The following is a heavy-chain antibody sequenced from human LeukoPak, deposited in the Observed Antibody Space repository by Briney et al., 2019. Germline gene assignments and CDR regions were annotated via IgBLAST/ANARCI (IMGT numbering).Heavy chain of an antibody. CDR2: ISSSSSTI. D-gene: IGHD6-6*01. CDR1: GFTFSSYS. CDR3: ARDRAARLIPLDY. Sequence: QSGGSLRLSCAASGFTFSSYSMNWVRQAPGKGLEWVSYISSSSSTIYYADSVKGRFTISRDNAKNSLYLQMNSLRAEDTAVYYCARDRAARLIPLDYWGQGTLVTVSS. V-gene: IGHV3-48*01. J-gene: IGHJ4*02.